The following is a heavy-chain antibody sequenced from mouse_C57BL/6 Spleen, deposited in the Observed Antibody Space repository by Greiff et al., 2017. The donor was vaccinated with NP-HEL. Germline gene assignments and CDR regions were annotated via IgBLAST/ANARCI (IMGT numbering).Heavy chain of an antibody. V-gene: IGHV1-52*01. CDR3: ARCYGSPSLQGYCDY. Sequence: VQLQQPGAELVRPGSSVKLSCKASGYTFTSYWMHWVKQRPIQGLEWIGNIDPSDSETHYNQKFKDKATLTVDKSSSTAYMQLSSLTSEDSAVYYCARCYGSPSLQGYCDYWGQGTTLTVSS. CDR2: IDPSDSET. CDR1: GYTFTSYW. J-gene: IGHJ2*01. D-gene: IGHD1-1*01.